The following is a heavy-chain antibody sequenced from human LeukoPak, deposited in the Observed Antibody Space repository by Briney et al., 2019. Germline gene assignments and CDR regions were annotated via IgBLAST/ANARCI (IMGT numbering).Heavy chain of an antibody. CDR1: GYTFTGYY. D-gene: IGHD3-3*01. V-gene: IGHV1-2*02. CDR2: INPNSGGT. Sequence: ASVKVSCKASGYTFTGYYMHWVRQAPGQGLEWMGWINPNSGGTNYAQKFQGRVTITADKSTSTAYMELSSLRSEDTAVYYCARDNHAGGVVIIWGQGTLVTVSS. J-gene: IGHJ4*02. CDR3: ARDNHAGGVVII.